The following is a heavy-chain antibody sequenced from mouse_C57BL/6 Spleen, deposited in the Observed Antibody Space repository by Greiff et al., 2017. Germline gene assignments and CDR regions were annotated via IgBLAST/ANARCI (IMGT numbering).Heavy chain of an antibody. CDR1: FSPFPLSF. CDR3: ARMDYSNYGFAY. J-gene: IGHJ3*01. D-gene: IGHD2-5*01. Sequence: QVQLQQPGAELVMPGASVKLSCHPSFSPFPLSFLPFFHPLPFPCLYFILDIDPSYSYTNYNQKFKGKSTLTVDKSSSTAYMQLSSLTSEDSAVYYCARMDYSNYGFAYWGQGTLVTVSA. CDR2: IDPSYSYT. V-gene: IGHV1-69*01.